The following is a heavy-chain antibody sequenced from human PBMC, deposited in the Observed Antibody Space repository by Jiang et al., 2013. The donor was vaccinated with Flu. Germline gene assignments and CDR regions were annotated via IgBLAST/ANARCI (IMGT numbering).Heavy chain of an antibody. CDR3: ARDNDVTGHFSHFDY. Sequence: VQLVESGGGVVQPGTSLTLSCATSGFTFSYYGIHWVRQAPGKGLEWVAVIWSHGGRQDYADSVKGRFTVSRDNSKNTVYLQMNSLEAEDTAVYYCARDNDVTGHFSHFDYWGQGTLVTVSS. V-gene: IGHV3-33*01. D-gene: IGHD2-8*02. J-gene: IGHJ4*02. CDR2: IWSHGGRQ. CDR1: GFTFSYYG.